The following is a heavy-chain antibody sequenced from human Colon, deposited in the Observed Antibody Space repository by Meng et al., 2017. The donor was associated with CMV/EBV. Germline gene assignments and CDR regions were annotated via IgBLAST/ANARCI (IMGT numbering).Heavy chain of an antibody. D-gene: IGHD1-26*01. CDR3: ARDRGDSGSYSHYYYGMDV. CDR1: GYTFTDYY. J-gene: IGHJ6*02. Sequence: ASVKVSCKASGYTFTDYYIHWVRQAPGQGLEWMGWVNPKNGDTNYAQTFQGRVTMTSDTSVTTGYIDLSSLRSDDTAVYYCARDRGDSGSYSHYYYGMDVWGQGTTVTVSS. V-gene: IGHV1-2*02. CDR2: VNPKNGDT.